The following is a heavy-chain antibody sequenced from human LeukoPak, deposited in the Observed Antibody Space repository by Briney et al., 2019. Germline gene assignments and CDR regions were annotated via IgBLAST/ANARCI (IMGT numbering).Heavy chain of an antibody. D-gene: IGHD5-12*01. V-gene: IGHV3-7*01. CDR3: AKEWRGDGYLPKPLSP. J-gene: IGHJ5*02. CDR1: GFTSSSYW. Sequence: GGSLRLSCAASGFTSSSYWMSWVRQAPEKGLERVANMNQGGSEKYYVDSVKGRLTISRDNAKNSLYLQMNSLRAEDTAVYYCAKEWRGDGYLPKPLSPWGQGTLVTVSS. CDR2: MNQGGSEK.